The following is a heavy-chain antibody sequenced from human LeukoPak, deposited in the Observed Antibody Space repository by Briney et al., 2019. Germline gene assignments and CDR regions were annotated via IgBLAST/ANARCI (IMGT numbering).Heavy chain of an antibody. Sequence: PSETLSLTCTVSDYSISSGYGYYWGWIRQPPGKGLEWIGNIYHSGITYYNHFNSSLKSRVTVSIDTSKNQFSLRLTSVTAADTAVYFCATLVSTRYYFDYWGQGTLVTVSS. CDR1: DYSISSGYGYY. V-gene: IGHV4-38-2*02. CDR2: IYHSGIT. J-gene: IGHJ4*02. D-gene: IGHD5/OR15-5a*01. CDR3: ATLVSTRYYFDY.